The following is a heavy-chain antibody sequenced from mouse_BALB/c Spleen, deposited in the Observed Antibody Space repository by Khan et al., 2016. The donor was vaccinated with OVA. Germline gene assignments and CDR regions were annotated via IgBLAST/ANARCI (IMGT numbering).Heavy chain of an antibody. Sequence: EVQLQVSGPGLVKPSQSLSLTCSVTGYSITSGYYWNWIRQFPGNKLEWMGCIRYVGSNNHNPSRKNRMSITRDTSKNQFFLKLNSVTTEDTATYYCARGYNGSSWYFDVWGAGTTVTVSS. J-gene: IGHJ1*01. V-gene: IGHV3-6*02. CDR2: IRYVGSN. CDR1: GYSITSGYY. CDR3: ARGYNGSSWYFDV. D-gene: IGHD1-1*01.